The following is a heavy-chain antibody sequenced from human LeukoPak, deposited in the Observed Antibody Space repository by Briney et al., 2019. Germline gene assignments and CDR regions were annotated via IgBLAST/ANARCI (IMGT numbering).Heavy chain of an antibody. CDR2: ISSSSSYI. J-gene: IGHJ4*02. CDR1: GFTFSTSV. CDR3: ARDKRVTLAALDY. D-gene: IGHD6-6*01. V-gene: IGHV3-21*01. Sequence: PGGSLRLSCAASGFTFSTSVMNWVRQAPGKGLEWVSSISSSSSYIYYADSVKGRFTISRDNAKNSLYLQMNSLRAEDTAVYYCARDKRVTLAALDYWGQGTLVTASS.